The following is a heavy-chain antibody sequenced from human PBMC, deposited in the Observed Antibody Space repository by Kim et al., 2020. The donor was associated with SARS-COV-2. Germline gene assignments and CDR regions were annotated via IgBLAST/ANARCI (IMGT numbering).Heavy chain of an antibody. V-gene: IGHV4-34*01. Sequence: SETLSLTCAVYGGSFSGYYWSWIRQPPGKGLEWIGEINHSGSTNYNPSLKSRVTISVDTSKNQFSLKLSSVTAADTAVYYCARGHGIAAAGYYYYMDVWGKGTTVTVSS. CDR1: GGSFSGYY. D-gene: IGHD6-13*01. CDR3: ARGHGIAAAGYYYYMDV. J-gene: IGHJ6*03. CDR2: INHSGST.